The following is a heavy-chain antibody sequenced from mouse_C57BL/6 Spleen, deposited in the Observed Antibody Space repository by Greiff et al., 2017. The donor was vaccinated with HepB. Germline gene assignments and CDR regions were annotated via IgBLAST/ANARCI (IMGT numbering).Heavy chain of an antibody. Sequence: VMLVESGPGLVQPSQSLSITCTVSGFSLTSYGVHWVRQSPGKGLEWLGVIWRGGSTDYNAAFMSRLSITKDNSKSQVFFKMNSLQADDTAIYYCAKERANWSLFDYWGQGTTLTVSS. J-gene: IGHJ2*01. CDR1: GFSLTSYG. D-gene: IGHD4-1*01. V-gene: IGHV2-5*01. CDR2: IWRGGST. CDR3: AKERANWSLFDY.